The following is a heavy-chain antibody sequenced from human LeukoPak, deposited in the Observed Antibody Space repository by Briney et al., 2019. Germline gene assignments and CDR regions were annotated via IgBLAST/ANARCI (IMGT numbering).Heavy chain of an antibody. CDR1: GFTFSSYA. J-gene: IGHJ6*02. CDR3: ARAPQIYCSSTSCPGWADV. D-gene: IGHD2-2*01. V-gene: IGHV3-23*01. CDR2: ISGSGGGT. Sequence: PGGSLRLSCAASGFTFSSYAMSWVRQAPGKGLEWVSAISGSGGGTYYADSVKGRFTISRDNSKNTLYLQMNSLRAEDTAVYYCARAPQIYCSSTSCPGWADVWGQGTTVTVSS.